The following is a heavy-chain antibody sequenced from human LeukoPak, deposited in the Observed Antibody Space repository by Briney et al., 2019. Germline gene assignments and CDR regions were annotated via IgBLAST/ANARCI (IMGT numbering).Heavy chain of an antibody. CDR2: ISSSSSYI. Sequence: GGSLRLSCAASGFTFSSYSINWVRQAPGKGLEWVSSISSSSSYIYYADSVKGRFTISRDNAKNSLYLQMNSLRAEDTAVYYCARDPSSSGWSHFDYWGQGTLVTVSS. V-gene: IGHV3-21*01. D-gene: IGHD6-19*01. CDR3: ARDPSSSGWSHFDY. J-gene: IGHJ4*02. CDR1: GFTFSSYS.